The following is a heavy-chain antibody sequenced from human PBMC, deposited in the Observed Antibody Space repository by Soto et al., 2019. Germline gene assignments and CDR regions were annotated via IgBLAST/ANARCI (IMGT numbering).Heavy chain of an antibody. CDR2: TYYRSKWYS. V-gene: IGHV6-1*01. CDR1: GDSVSSNSAA. J-gene: IGHJ4*02. CDR3: ARYTSAWYLDY. Sequence: PSQTLSLTCAISGDSVSSNSAAWNWIRQSPSGGLEWLGRTYYRSKWYSDYAVSVRGRITINPDTSKNQFSLQLNSVTPEDTAVYYCARYTSAWYLDYWGQGTVVTVSS. D-gene: IGHD6-19*01.